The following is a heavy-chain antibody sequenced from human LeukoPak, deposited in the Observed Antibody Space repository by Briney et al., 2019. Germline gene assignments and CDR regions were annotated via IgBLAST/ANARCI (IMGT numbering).Heavy chain of an antibody. Sequence: GGSLRLSCAASGFTLSSYWMHWVRQAPGKGLVWVSRINSDGSSTSYADSVKGRFTISRDNAKNTLYLQMNSLRAEDTAVYYCARPLRFLEWLVFDPWGQGTLVTVSS. CDR3: ARPLRFLEWLVFDP. V-gene: IGHV3-74*01. D-gene: IGHD3-3*01. CDR2: INSDGSST. CDR1: GFTLSSYW. J-gene: IGHJ5*02.